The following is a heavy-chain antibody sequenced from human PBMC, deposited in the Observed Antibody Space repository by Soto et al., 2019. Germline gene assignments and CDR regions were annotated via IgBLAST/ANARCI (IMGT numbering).Heavy chain of an antibody. Sequence: LGESLKISWKSSGYSFTSYLIGWVRQMPGKGLEWMGIIYPGDSDTRYSPSFQRQVTISADKSISTAYLQWSSLKASDTGMYYCARRRYSSGWDAFHYWGQGTLVTVSS. CDR2: IYPGDSDT. D-gene: IGHD6-19*01. J-gene: IGHJ4*02. CDR3: ARRRYSSGWDAFHY. CDR1: GYSFTSYL. V-gene: IGHV5-51*01.